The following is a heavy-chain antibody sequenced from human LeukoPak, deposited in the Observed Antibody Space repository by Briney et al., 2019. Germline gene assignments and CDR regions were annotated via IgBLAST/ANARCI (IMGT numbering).Heavy chain of an antibody. V-gene: IGHV4-59*08. D-gene: IGHD2-21*02. CDR1: GGSFSSYY. CDR2: IYYSGST. J-gene: IGHJ4*02. CDR3: ARHLYCGSDCYTFDY. Sequence: SETLSLTCAVSGGSFSSYYWSWIRQPPGKGLEWIGYIYYSGSTNYNPSLKSRVTISVDTSKNQISLKLSSVTAADTAVYYCARHLYCGSDCYTFDYWGQGTLVTVSS.